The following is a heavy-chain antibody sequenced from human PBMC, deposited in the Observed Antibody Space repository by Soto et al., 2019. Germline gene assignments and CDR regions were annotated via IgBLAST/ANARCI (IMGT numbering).Heavy chain of an antibody. V-gene: IGHV1-3*01. CDR2: INARNGNT. D-gene: IGHD3-22*01. J-gene: IGHJ5*02. CDR3: ARALYYYDSSGYYGS. Sequence: SLESMVSINARNGNTTYSQKFQGRVTITRDTSASTAYMEVNSLRAEDTAVYYCARALYYYDSSGYYGSCGQGTLVTVS.